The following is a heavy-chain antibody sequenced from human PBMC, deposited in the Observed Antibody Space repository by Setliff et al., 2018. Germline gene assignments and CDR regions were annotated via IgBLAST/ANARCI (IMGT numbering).Heavy chain of an antibody. Sequence: LSLTCTVSGDSISRSTYYWGWIRQSPGKGLDWIGTVDHSGNTFYNPSLKSRVTISVAPSKNQVSLKLTSVSAADTAVYYCARRDSTGYYGYSFVFWGQGTLVTVSS. J-gene: IGHJ4*02. CDR1: GDSISRSTYY. CDR2: VDHSGNT. V-gene: IGHV4-39*01. CDR3: ARRDSTGYYGYSFVF. D-gene: IGHD3-22*01.